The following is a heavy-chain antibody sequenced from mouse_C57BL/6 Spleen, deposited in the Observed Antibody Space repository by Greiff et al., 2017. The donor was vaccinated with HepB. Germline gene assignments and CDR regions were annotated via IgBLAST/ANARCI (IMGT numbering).Heavy chain of an antibody. CDR2: INPNYGTT. V-gene: IGHV1-39*01. CDR1: GYSFTDYN. Sequence: EVHLVESGPELVKPGASVKISYKASGYSFTDYNMNWVKQSHGKSLEWIGVINPNYGTTSYNQKFKGKATLTVDQSSSTAYMQLNSLTSEDSAVYYCARYRIYYDSFYAMDYWGQGTSVTVSS. D-gene: IGHD2-4*01. J-gene: IGHJ4*01. CDR3: ARYRIYYDSFYAMDY.